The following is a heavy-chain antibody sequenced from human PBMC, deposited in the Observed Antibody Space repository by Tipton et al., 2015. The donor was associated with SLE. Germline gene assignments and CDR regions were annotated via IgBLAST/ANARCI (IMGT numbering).Heavy chain of an antibody. J-gene: IGHJ6*03. V-gene: IGHV4-38-2*01. Sequence: TLSLTCAVSDYSISSGYYWGWIRRPPGKGLEWVGSIHHSGNTHYNPSLQCRVTISVDTSKNHFSLEVSSATAADTAVYYCARHRGGGVVMDVYYYRYMDVWGKGTTVTVSS. CDR2: IHHSGNT. CDR1: DYSISSGYY. D-gene: IGHD3-3*01. CDR3: ARHRGGGVVMDVYYYRYMDV.